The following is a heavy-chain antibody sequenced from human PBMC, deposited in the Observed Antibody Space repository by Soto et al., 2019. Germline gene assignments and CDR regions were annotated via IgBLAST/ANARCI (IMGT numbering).Heavy chain of an antibody. CDR2: MNHSGST. D-gene: IGHD6-6*01. CDR1: GGSFSGYY. CDR3: ARGSSIAEDY. V-gene: IGHV4-34*01. Sequence: SETLSLTCAVYGGSFSGYYWTWIRQPPGKGLEWIGEMNHSGSTNYNPSLKSRVTISVDTSKNQFSLKLSSVTAADTAVYYCARGSSIAEDYWGQGTLVTVSS. J-gene: IGHJ4*02.